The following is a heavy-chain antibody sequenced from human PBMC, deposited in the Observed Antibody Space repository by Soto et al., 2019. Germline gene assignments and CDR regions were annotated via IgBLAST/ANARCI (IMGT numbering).Heavy chain of an antibody. D-gene: IGHD5-12*01. V-gene: IGHV3-49*04. J-gene: IGHJ4*02. CDR2: IRSNTFGGIT. CDR3: TLGRTRDGYNLGY. CDR1: GFYFGDYA. Sequence: GGSLRLSCVTSGFYFGDYAMNWVRQAPGKGLEWVGFIRSNTFGGITAYAASVRGRFTISRDDSKGIAYLQMNSLKTEDTALYYCTLGRTRDGYNLGYWGQGTQVTVSS.